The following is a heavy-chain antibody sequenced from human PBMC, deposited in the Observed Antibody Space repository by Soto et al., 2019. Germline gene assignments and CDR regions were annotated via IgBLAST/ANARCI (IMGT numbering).Heavy chain of an antibody. CDR3: ARDTIAALDYYYYYGMDV. V-gene: IGHV1-69*13. CDR1: GGTFSSYA. CDR2: IIPIFGTA. D-gene: IGHD6-6*01. Sequence: SVKVSFKASGGTFSSYAISWLRQAPGQGLEWMGGIIPIFGTANYAQKFQGRVTITADESTSTAYMELSSLRSEDTAVYYCARDTIAALDYYYYYGMDVWGQGTTVTVSS. J-gene: IGHJ6*02.